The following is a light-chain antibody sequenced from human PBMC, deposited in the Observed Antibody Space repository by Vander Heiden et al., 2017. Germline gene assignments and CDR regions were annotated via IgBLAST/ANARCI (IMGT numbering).Light chain of an antibody. J-gene: IGKJ3*01. CDR2: DAS. CDR1: QDISNY. CDR3: QQYDNLPFT. Sequence: DIQLTQSPSSLPAFVGDRVTITCQASQDISNYLNWYQQKPGKAPKLLIYDASNLESGVPSRFSGSGSGTDFTFTISSLQPEDIATYYCQQYDNLPFTFGHGTKVDIK. V-gene: IGKV1-33*01.